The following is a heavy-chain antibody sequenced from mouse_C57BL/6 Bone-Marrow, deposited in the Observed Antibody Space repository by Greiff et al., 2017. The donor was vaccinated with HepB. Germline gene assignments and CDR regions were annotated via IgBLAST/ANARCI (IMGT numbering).Heavy chain of an antibody. D-gene: IGHD2-14*01. J-gene: IGHJ2*01. V-gene: IGHV5-12*01. CDR2: ISNGGGST. CDR1: GFTFSDYY. CDR3: AGGTYFDY. Sequence: EVKLMESGGGLVQPGGSLKLSCAASGFTFSDYYMYWVRQTPEKRLEWVAYISNGGGSTYYPDTVKGRFTISRDNAKNTLYLQMSRLKSEDTAMYYCAGGTYFDYWGQGTTLTVSS.